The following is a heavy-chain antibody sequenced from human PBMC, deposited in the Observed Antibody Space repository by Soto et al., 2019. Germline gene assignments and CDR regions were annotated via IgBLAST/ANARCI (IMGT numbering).Heavy chain of an antibody. CDR1: GGSFSGYY. CDR2: INHSGST. Sequence: PSETLSLTCAVYGGSFSGYYWSWIRQPPGKGLEWIGEINHSGSTNYNPSLKSRVTISVDTSKNQFSLKLSSVTAADTAVYYCARMERSNWNYRPTEFDPLGQEALVPISS. V-gene: IGHV4-34*01. CDR3: ARMERSNWNYRPTEFDP. J-gene: IGHJ5*02. D-gene: IGHD1-7*01.